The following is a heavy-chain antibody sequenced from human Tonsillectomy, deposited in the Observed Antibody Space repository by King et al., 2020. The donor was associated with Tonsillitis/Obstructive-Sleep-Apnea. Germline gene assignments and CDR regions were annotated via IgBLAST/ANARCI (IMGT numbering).Heavy chain of an antibody. J-gene: IGHJ6*02. CDR1: GYNFTSYW. CDR3: ARQDPNQDNYYGVDV. D-gene: IGHD1-14*01. CDR2: IYPGDSDT. V-gene: IGHV5-51*01. Sequence: QLVQSGAEVKKPGESLKISCQGFGYNFTSYWIGWVRQMPGKGLEWMGIIYPGDSDTRYSPSFQGQVTISADKSISTAYLQWSSLKASDTAMYFCARQDPNQDNYYGVDVWGQGTTVTVSS.